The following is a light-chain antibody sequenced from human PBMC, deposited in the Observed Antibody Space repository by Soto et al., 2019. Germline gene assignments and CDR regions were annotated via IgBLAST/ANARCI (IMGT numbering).Light chain of an antibody. Sequence: QSALTQPASVSGSPGQSITISCTGTNNDVGAYPYVSWYQQHPGTALKLIIYEVTNRPSGISDRFSGSKSGNTASLTISGLQAEDESDYYCSSFATSGTTVIFGGGTKLTVL. CDR1: NNDVGAYPY. CDR3: SSFATSGTTVI. J-gene: IGLJ2*01. CDR2: EVT. V-gene: IGLV2-14*01.